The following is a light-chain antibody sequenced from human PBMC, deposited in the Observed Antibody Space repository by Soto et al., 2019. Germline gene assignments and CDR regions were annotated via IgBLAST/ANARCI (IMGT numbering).Light chain of an antibody. Sequence: DIVLTHSLGTLSLSPGERATLSCRASQSVSSRYLGWYQQKPGQAHRRLIYRASTRATDIPDRFSGSGSGTDLALTISRLEPEDFAVYYCQQYGSSPPITFGQGTRLEI. J-gene: IGKJ5*01. CDR3: QQYGSSPPIT. V-gene: IGKV3-20*01. CDR2: RAS. CDR1: QSVSSRY.